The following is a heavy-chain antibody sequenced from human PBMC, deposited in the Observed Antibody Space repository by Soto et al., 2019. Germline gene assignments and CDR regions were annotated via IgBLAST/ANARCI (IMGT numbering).Heavy chain of an antibody. D-gene: IGHD1-1*01. CDR2: IYYSGST. CDR3: ASGEEDYYYYGMDV. Sequence: PSETLSLTCTVSGGSISSSSYYWGWIRQPPGKGLEWIGSIYYSGSTYYNPSLKSRVTISVDTSKNQFSLKLSSVTAADTAVYYCASGEEDYYYYGMDVWGQGTTVTVSS. CDR1: GGSISSSSYY. V-gene: IGHV4-39*01. J-gene: IGHJ6*02.